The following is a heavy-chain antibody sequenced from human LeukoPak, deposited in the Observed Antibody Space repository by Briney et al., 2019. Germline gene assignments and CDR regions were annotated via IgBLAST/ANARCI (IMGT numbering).Heavy chain of an antibody. J-gene: IGHJ4*02. Sequence: GGSLRLSCAASGFTFSTFAMIWVRQPPGKGLEWVSSIFPSGGEIHYADSVRGRFTISRDNSKSTLSLQMNSLRAEDTAVYFCVRSPRIAVPGIQLDYWGQGTLVTVSA. CDR2: IFPSGGEI. CDR3: VRSPRIAVPGIQLDY. CDR1: GFTFSTFA. V-gene: IGHV3-23*01. D-gene: IGHD6-13*01.